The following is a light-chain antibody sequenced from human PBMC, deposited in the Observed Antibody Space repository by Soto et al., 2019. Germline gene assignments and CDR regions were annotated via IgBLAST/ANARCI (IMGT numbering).Light chain of an antibody. V-gene: IGKV3-20*01. CDR3: QQYGSSPQT. J-gene: IGKJ2*01. CDR1: QSVSSY. Sequence: EIVLTESPGTLSLSPGERATLSCRASQSVSSYLAWYQQTPGQAPRLLFYGASNRATGVPDRLSASGSGTDFTLTINRLEPEDSAVYYCQQYGSSPQTFGQGPRWIS. CDR2: GAS.